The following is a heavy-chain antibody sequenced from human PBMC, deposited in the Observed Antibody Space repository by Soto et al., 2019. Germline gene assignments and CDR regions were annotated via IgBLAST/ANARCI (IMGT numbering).Heavy chain of an antibody. D-gene: IGHD4-17*01. J-gene: IGHJ5*02. Sequence: QVQLVESGGGVVQPGRSLRLSCAASGFTFSSYTMHWVRQAPGKGLEWVAVISYDASNKYYADSVKGRFTISRDNSKNTLYLQMNSLRAEDTCVYYCARRYGAYVLTSIPYNWFDPWGQGTLVTVSS. CDR3: ARRYGAYVLTSIPYNWFDP. V-gene: IGHV3-30-3*01. CDR1: GFTFSSYT. CDR2: ISYDASNK.